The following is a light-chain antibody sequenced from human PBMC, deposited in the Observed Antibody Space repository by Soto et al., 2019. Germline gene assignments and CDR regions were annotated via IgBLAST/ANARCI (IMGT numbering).Light chain of an antibody. V-gene: IGKV3-15*01. CDR1: QSINND. CDR3: QQYDNWPTIT. CDR2: GAS. J-gene: IGKJ5*01. Sequence: EVVMTQSPATMSVSPGERATLSCRASQSINNDLAWYQHKPGQAPRLLIYGASTRAIGVPARFSGSGSGTEFTLTIDSLQSDDFAVYYCQQYDNWPTITFGQGTRLEIK.